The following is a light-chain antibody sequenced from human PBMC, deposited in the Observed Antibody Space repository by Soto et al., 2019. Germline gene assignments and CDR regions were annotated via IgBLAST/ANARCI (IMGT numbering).Light chain of an antibody. V-gene: IGKV3-20*01. CDR1: QSISSNF. CDR2: GAS. CDR3: QQYGSSPLT. J-gene: IGKJ4*01. Sequence: EIGLTQSPGTLSLSPGERATLSCRASQSISSNFLAWYQQKPGQAPRLLIYGASSRATGIPDRFSGSGSGTDFTLTVSRLEPEDFAVYSCQQYGSSPLTFGGGTKVEIK.